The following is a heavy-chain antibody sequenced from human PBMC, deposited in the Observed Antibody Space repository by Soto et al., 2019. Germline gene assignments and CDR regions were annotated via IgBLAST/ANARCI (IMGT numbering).Heavy chain of an antibody. CDR3: ARSGSSTSCYDY. J-gene: IGHJ4*02. V-gene: IGHV3-72*01. CDR1: VFPFSDHY. D-gene: IGHD2-2*01. CDR2: TRNKGKSHTT. Sequence: GGSLRLSCAASVFPFSDHYIDWVRQAPGKGLEWVGRTRNKGKSHTTEYAASVKGRFTISRDDSKKSLYLQLNSLRTEDTAVYYCARSGSSTSCYDYWGQGTQVTVSS.